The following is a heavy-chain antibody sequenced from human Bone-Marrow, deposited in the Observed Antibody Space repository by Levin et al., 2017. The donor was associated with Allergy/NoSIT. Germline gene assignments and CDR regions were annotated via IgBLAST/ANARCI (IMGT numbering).Heavy chain of an antibody. CDR1: GFTFSGSD. Sequence: ETLSLTCAASGFTFSGSDMHWVRQAPGKGLEWVGRIRSKPNSYATAYGASVKGRFIISRDDSKNTTYLQMNSLKTEDTAVYYCNRRLGLAIDDWGQGTLVTVSS. V-gene: IGHV3-73*01. CDR3: NRRLGLAIDD. J-gene: IGHJ4*02. D-gene: IGHD3/OR15-3a*01. CDR2: IRSKPNSYAT.